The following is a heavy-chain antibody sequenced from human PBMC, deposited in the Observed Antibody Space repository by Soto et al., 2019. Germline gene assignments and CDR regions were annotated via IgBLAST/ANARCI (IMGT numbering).Heavy chain of an antibody. CDR2: ISGSGGST. J-gene: IGHJ4*02. CDR1: AFPFSSYA. CDR3: AKLGYDILTGYYKSFDY. D-gene: IGHD3-9*01. V-gene: IGHV3-23*01. Sequence: GGSLRLSCAASAFPFSSYAMSWVRQAPGKGLEWVSAISGSGGSTSYADSVKGRFTISRDNSKNTLYLQMNSLRAEDTAVYYYAKLGYDILTGYYKSFDYWGQGALVTVSS.